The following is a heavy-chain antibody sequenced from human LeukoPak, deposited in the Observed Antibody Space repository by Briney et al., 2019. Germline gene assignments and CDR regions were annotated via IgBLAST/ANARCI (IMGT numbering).Heavy chain of an antibody. D-gene: IGHD5-12*01. V-gene: IGHV3-7*05. Sequence: PGGSLRLSCAASGFTFSSYSMNWVRQAPGKGLEWVANMKEDGSEKYYVDSVKGRFTISRDNAKKSLYLQMNSLTAEDTAVYYCATSLSGHPYYFDYWGQGTLVTVSS. J-gene: IGHJ4*02. CDR3: ATSLSGHPYYFDY. CDR2: MKEDGSEK. CDR1: GFTFSSYS.